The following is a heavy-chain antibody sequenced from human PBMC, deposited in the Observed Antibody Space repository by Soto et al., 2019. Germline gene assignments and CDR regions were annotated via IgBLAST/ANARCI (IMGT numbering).Heavy chain of an antibody. Sequence: PSETLSLTCTVSGGSISSYYWSWIRQPPGKGLEWIGYIYYSGSTYYNPSLKSRVTMSVDTSRNQLLLQLNSVTAADTAVYYCARMNYYDTSGYPFDYWGQGMMVT. D-gene: IGHD3-22*01. V-gene: IGHV4-59*01. CDR3: ARMNYYDTSGYPFDY. CDR2: IYYSGST. J-gene: IGHJ4*02. CDR1: GGSISSYY.